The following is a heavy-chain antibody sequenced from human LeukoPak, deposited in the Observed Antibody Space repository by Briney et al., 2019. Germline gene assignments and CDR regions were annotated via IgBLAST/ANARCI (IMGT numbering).Heavy chain of an antibody. Sequence: PGGSLRLSCATSGFTFNSHWMTWVRQAPGRGLEWVANINEDGSEKYYVDSVKGRFTISRDNAKKSLSLQMSSLRAGDTAVYYCTRDLITGRHGDYYYMDVWGKGTTVTVSS. CDR3: TRDLITGRHGDYYYMDV. CDR2: INEDGSEK. J-gene: IGHJ6*03. V-gene: IGHV3-7*01. CDR1: GFTFNSHW. D-gene: IGHD3-16*01.